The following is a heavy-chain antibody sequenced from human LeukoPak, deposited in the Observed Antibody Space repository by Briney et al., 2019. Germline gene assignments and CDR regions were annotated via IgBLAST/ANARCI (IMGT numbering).Heavy chain of an antibody. V-gene: IGHV3-23*01. CDR1: GFTFSSYA. D-gene: IGHD3-22*01. J-gene: IGHJ5*02. CDR3: AKLHYYDSSGYPWDWFDP. Sequence: GGSLRLSCAASGFTFSSYAMSWVRQAPGKGLEWVSAISGSGGSTYYADSVKGRFTISRDNSKNTLYLQMNSLRAEDTAVYYCAKLHYYDSSGYPWDWFDPWGQGTLVTVSS. CDR2: ISGSGGST.